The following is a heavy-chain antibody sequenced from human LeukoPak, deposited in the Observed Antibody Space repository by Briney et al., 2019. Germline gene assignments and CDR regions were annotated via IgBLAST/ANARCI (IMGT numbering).Heavy chain of an antibody. CDR2: IWYDGSNK. J-gene: IGHJ4*02. Sequence: GGSLRLSCAASGFTFSNYGMHWVRQAPGKGLEWVAVIWYDGSNKYYADSVKGRFVISRDDSKNTLYLEMNSLRADDTAVYRCARGAGTGSKYDHWGQGTLVTVSS. CDR1: GFTFSNYG. V-gene: IGHV3-33*01. D-gene: IGHD3-10*01. CDR3: ARGAGTGSKYDH.